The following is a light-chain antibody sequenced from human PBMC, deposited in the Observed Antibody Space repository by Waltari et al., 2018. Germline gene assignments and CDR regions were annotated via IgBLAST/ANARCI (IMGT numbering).Light chain of an antibody. Sequence: DIVMTQSPDSLPVSLGERAPIHCKSSQTILYSSSNKNYLAWYQQKPRQPPKLLIYWASTRESGVPDRFSGTGSGTDFTLTISRLQAEDVAVYYCQQYFKTPLTFGGGTKVEIK. CDR3: QQYFKTPLT. V-gene: IGKV4-1*01. CDR2: WAS. J-gene: IGKJ4*01. CDR1: QTILYSSSNKNY.